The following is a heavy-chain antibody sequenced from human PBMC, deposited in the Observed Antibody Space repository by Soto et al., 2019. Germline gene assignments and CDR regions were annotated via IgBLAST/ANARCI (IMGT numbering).Heavy chain of an antibody. CDR1: GFTFSSYG. Sequence: GGSLRLSCAASGFTFSSYGMHWVRQAPGKGLEWVAVISYDGSNKYYADSVKGRFTISRDNSKNTLYLQMNSLRAEDTAVYYCAKDSSGGDSGYDLGTDYWGQGTLVTVSS. D-gene: IGHD5-12*01. V-gene: IGHV3-30*18. J-gene: IGHJ4*02. CDR2: ISYDGSNK. CDR3: AKDSSGGDSGYDLGTDY.